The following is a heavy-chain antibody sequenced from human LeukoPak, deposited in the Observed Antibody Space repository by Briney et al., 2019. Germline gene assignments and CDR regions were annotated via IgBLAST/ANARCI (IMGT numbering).Heavy chain of an antibody. CDR2: INPNSGGT. CDR1: GYTFTGYY. D-gene: IGHD2-8*01. J-gene: IGHJ6*02. CDR3: ARNGNYYYYGMDV. Sequence: GGSVRVSCKASGYTFTGYYMHWVRQAPGQGLEWMGWINPNSGGTNYAQTFQGRVTITRDTSISTAYMELSRLRSNDTAVYYCARNGNYYYYGMDVWGQGTTVTVSS. V-gene: IGHV1-2*02.